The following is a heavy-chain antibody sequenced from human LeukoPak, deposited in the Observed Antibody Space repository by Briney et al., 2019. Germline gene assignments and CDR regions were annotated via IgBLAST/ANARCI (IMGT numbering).Heavy chain of an antibody. CDR2: IKEDGSVQ. CDR3: VGQLLRAV. Sequence: TGGSLRLSCTASGFPFSVYWISWVRQAPGKGLEWVANIKEDGSVQDYVDPVKGRFTISRDNAKNSVYLQMNSLRVDDTAVYYCVGQLLRAVWGKGTTVTVSS. D-gene: IGHD2-2*01. J-gene: IGHJ6*04. CDR1: GFPFSVYW. V-gene: IGHV3-7*01.